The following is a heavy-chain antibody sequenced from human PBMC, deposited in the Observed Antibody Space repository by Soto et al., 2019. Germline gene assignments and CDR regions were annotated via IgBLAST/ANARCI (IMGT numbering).Heavy chain of an antibody. CDR1: GFTFSSYA. CDR2: ISGRGGST. J-gene: IGHJ6*02. Sequence: PGGSLRLSCAASGFTFSSYAMSWVRQAPGKGLEWVSAISGRGGSTYYADSVKGRFTISRDNSKKTLYLQMDSLRAEDTAVYYCANAVAAAGLYYYYGMDVWGQGTTVTVSS. CDR3: ANAVAAAGLYYYYGMDV. V-gene: IGHV3-23*01. D-gene: IGHD6-13*01.